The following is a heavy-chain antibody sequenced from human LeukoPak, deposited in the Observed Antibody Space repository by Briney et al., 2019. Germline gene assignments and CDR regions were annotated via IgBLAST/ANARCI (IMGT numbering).Heavy chain of an antibody. CDR2: ISAYNGNT. Sequence: ASVKVSCKASGYTFTSYGISWVRQAPGQGLEWMGWISAYNGNTNYAQKLQGRVTMTTDTSTSTAYMELRSLRSDDTAVYYCGSGDYYDRSGYYYNWGQGTLVTVSP. CDR3: GSGDYYDRSGYYYN. D-gene: IGHD3-22*01. V-gene: IGHV1-18*01. J-gene: IGHJ4*02. CDR1: GYTFTSYG.